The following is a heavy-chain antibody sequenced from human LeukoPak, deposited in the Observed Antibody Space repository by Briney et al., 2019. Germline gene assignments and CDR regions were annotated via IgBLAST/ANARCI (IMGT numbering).Heavy chain of an antibody. V-gene: IGHV1-2*02. CDR1: GYIFTDYY. CDR2: IDPSRDVT. Sequence: ASVKDSCKGSGYIFTDYYLHGVRQAPGQGLEWMGWIDPSRDVTRYAQNFQGRVTMTWDTSMSTAYMEVTRLTSYDTAMFYCARDPPATTAFDVWGQGTMVSVSS. D-gene: IGHD1-1*01. CDR3: ARDPPATTAFDV. J-gene: IGHJ3*01.